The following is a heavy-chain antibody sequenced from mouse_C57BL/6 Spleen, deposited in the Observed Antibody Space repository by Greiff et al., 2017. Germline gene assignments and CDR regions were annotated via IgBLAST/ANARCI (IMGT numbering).Heavy chain of an antibody. CDR1: GFTFSDYY. J-gene: IGHJ4*01. CDR3: TRQEDYSNYGDSDY. CDR2: ISNGGGST. V-gene: IGHV5-12*01. D-gene: IGHD2-5*01. Sequence: EVHLVESGGGLVQPGGSLKLSCAASGFTFSDYYMYWVRQTPEQRLEWVAYISNGGGSTYYPDNLKGRFTISRDNAKNTLYLQLSRLKSEDSAMYYCTRQEDYSNYGDSDYWGQGTSVTGSS.